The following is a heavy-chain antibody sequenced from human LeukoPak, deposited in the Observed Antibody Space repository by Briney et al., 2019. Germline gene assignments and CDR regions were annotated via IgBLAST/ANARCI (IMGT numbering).Heavy chain of an antibody. D-gene: IGHD1-26*01. J-gene: IGHJ4*02. CDR1: GFTVSSNY. CDR3: ARDLVGTGFSW. Sequence: PGGSLRLSCAASGFTVSSNYMSWVRQAPGKGLEWVSVIYSGGSTYYADSVKGRFTISRDNSKNTLYLQMNSLRAEDTAVYYCARDLVGTGFSWWGQGTLVTVSS. CDR2: IYSGGST. V-gene: IGHV3-53*01.